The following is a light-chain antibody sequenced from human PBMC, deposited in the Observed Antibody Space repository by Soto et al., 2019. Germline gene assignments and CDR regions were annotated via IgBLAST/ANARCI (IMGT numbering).Light chain of an antibody. CDR2: DAS. CDR3: QQRSNWPRT. V-gene: IGKV3-11*01. J-gene: IGKJ1*01. Sequence: EIVLTQSPATLSLSPGERATLSCRASQSVSSYLAWYQQKPGQAPRLLIYDASNRATGIPARFSGSGSGTDFTLAIRSLDPEHFAVYYCQQRSNWPRTFDQATKVAIK. CDR1: QSVSSY.